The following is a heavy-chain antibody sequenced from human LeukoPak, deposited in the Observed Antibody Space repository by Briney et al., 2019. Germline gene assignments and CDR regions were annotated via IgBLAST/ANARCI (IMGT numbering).Heavy chain of an antibody. D-gene: IGHD6-13*01. CDR3: ARGYSRSWYQAVVYIWLDP. CDR2: ISYSGST. J-gene: IGHJ5*02. CDR1: GGSISSYY. V-gene: IGHV4-59*01. Sequence: SETLSLTCTVSGGSISSYYWTWIRQPPGKGLEWIGYISYSGSTNYNPSLKSRLTISVDTSKNQFSLNLPSVTAADTAVYYCARGYSRSWYQAVVYIWLDPWGQGTLVTVSS.